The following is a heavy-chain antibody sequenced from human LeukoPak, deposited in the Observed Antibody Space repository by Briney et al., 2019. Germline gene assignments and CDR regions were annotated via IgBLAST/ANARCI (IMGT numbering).Heavy chain of an antibody. CDR3: AKEARWFGELLYTYYYYYYMDV. V-gene: IGHV3-48*03. J-gene: IGHJ6*03. CDR2: ISSSGSTI. CDR1: GFTFSSYE. Sequence: GGSLRLSCAASGFTFSSYEMNWVRQAPGKGLEWVSYISSSGSTIYYADSVKGRFTISRDNSKNTLYLQMNSLRAEDTAVYYCAKEARWFGELLYTYYYYYYMDVWGKGTTVTISS. D-gene: IGHD3-10*01.